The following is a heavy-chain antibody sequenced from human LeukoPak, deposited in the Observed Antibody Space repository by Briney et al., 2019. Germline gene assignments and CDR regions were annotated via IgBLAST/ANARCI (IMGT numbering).Heavy chain of an antibody. V-gene: IGHV4-59*12. D-gene: IGHD2-21*01. CDR2: IYSSGST. CDR3: ARGIPIDY. Sequence: SETLSLTCTVSGGSISSYYWSWIRQPPGKGLEWIGYIYSSGSTSYNPSFKSRVTVSVDTSKNQFSLKLSSVTAADTAVYYCARGIPIDYWGQGTLVTVSS. J-gene: IGHJ4*02. CDR1: GGSISSYY.